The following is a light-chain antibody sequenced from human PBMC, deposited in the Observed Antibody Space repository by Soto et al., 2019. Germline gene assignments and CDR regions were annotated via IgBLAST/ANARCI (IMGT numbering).Light chain of an antibody. V-gene: IGLV2-23*01. CDR3: CSYAGSNTWV. CDR1: SSDVGTYNL. CDR2: EDT. J-gene: IGLJ3*02. Sequence: QSALTQPASVSGSPGQSITISCTGTSSDVGTYNLVSWYQQFSGKAPKLMIFEDTKRPSGVSNRFSASKSGNTASLTISGLQAEDEADYFCCSYAGSNTWVFGGGTKLTVL.